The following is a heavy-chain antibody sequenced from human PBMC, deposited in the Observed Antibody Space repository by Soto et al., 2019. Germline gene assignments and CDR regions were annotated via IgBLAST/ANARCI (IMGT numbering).Heavy chain of an antibody. D-gene: IGHD3-3*01. CDR2: MSYDGSDK. J-gene: IGHJ6*02. CDR1: GFTFSSYG. V-gene: IGHV3-30*18. CDR3: AKDRGTIFGVVIAGDYGMDV. Sequence: QVQLVESGGGVVQPGRSLRLSCVASGFTFSSYGMHWVRQAPGKGPEWVAVMSYDGSDKYYADSVKGRFTISRDNSKNTLYLHMNSLRPEDTAVYYCAKDRGTIFGVVIAGDYGMDVWGQGTTVSVSS.